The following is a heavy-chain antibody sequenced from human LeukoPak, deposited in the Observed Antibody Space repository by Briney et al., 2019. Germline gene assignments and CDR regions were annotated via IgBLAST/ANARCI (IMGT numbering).Heavy chain of an antibody. CDR3: ARDSFVRGDYYGMDV. Sequence: ASVNVSFKASGYTFTSYGISWVRHAPGQGLEWMGWISAYNGNTNYAQNLQGRVTMTTDTSTSTAYMELRSLRSDDTAVYYCARDSFVRGDYYGMDVWGQGTTVTVSS. V-gene: IGHV1-18*01. CDR1: GYTFTSYG. CDR2: ISAYNGNT. J-gene: IGHJ6*02. D-gene: IGHD3-10*01.